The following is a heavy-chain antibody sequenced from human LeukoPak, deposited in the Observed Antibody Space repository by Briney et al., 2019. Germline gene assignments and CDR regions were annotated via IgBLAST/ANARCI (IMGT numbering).Heavy chain of an antibody. Sequence: GGSLRLSCAASGFTFSSYSMNWVRQAPGKGLEWVSSSSSRSSYIYYADSVKGRFTISRDNAKNSLYLQMNSLRAEDTAVYYCARPTLQYYYDSSGYYLGGFDYWGQGTLVTVSS. D-gene: IGHD3-22*01. CDR2: SSSRSSYI. CDR3: ARPTLQYYYDSSGYYLGGFDY. CDR1: GFTFSSYS. J-gene: IGHJ4*02. V-gene: IGHV3-21*01.